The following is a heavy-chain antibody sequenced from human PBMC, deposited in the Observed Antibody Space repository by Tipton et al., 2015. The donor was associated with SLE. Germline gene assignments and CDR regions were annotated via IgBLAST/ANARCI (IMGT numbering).Heavy chain of an antibody. CDR1: GFTFNSYS. V-gene: IGHV3-64*04. Sequence: SLRLSCSASGFTFNSYSMHWVRQAPGKGLEYVSTITSNGGSTYYADSVRGRFTISRDNSNNTLYLQMNSLSAEDTAVYYCAKETGSSYFDYWGQGTLVTVSS. CDR3: AKETGSSYFDY. D-gene: IGHD2-15*01. CDR2: ITSNGGST. J-gene: IGHJ4*02.